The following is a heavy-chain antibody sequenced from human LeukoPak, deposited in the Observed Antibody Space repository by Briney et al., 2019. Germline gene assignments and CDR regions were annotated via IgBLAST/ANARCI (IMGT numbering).Heavy chain of an antibody. V-gene: IGHV4-59*12. CDR3: ARERTWFGESRFDY. Sequence: SETLSLTCTVSGGSMRSYYWSWIRQPPGEGLEWIGYIYYSGSTNYNPSLKSRVTISVDTSKNQFSLKLSSVTAADTAVYYCARERTWFGESRFDYWGQGALVTVSS. J-gene: IGHJ4*02. D-gene: IGHD3-10*01. CDR1: GGSMRSYY. CDR2: IYYSGST.